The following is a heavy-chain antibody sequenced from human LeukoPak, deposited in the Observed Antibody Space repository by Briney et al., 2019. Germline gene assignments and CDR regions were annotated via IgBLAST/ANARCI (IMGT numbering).Heavy chain of an antibody. CDR2: IYSGGST. J-gene: IGHJ3*02. V-gene: IGHV3-53*01. CDR3: ASWNSSGYGIWRAFDI. Sequence: PGGSLRLSCAASGFTVSSNYMSWVRQAPGKGLEWVSVIYSGGSTYYADSVRGRFTISRDNSKNTLYLQMNSLRAEDTAVYYCASWNSSGYGIWRAFDIWGQGTMVTVSS. CDR1: GFTVSSNY. D-gene: IGHD3-22*01.